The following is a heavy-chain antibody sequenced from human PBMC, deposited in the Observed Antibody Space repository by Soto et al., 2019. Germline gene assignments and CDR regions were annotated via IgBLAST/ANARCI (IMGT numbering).Heavy chain of an antibody. Sequence: PGGSLRLSCAASGFTFSSYAMSWVRQAPGKGLEWVSAISGSGGSTYYADSVKGRFTISRDNSKNTLYLQMNSLRAEDTAVYYCAKGRLNYYGSGSYYNLDPFDYWGQGTLVTVSS. D-gene: IGHD3-10*01. V-gene: IGHV3-23*01. CDR2: ISGSGGST. CDR1: GFTFSSYA. J-gene: IGHJ4*02. CDR3: AKGRLNYYGSGSYYNLDPFDY.